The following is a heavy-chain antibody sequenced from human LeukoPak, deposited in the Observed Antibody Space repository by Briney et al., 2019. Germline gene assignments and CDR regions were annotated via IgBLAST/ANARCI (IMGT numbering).Heavy chain of an antibody. CDR3: ASEGYGGNSDAFDI. D-gene: IGHD4-23*01. CDR2: STSSGRAV. CDR1: VFTFSSYE. V-gene: IGHV3-48*03. Sequence: GGSLRLSCAASVFTFSSYEMNWVRQAPGQGLEWGAYSTSSGRAVYYADSVKGRFTISRDNAKNSLYLQMSGLRAEDTAVYYCASEGYGGNSDAFDIWGQGTMVTVS. J-gene: IGHJ3*02.